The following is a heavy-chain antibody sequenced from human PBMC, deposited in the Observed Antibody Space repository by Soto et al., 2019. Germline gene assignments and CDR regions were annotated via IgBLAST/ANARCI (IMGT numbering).Heavy chain of an antibody. J-gene: IGHJ5*02. Sequence: ASVKVSCKASGYTFKMYGITWVRQAPGQGLEWMGWISAYNGNTKYAQKLQGRVTMTTDTSTSTAYMELRSLRSDDTAVYYCARQDVVVPRDIPDFDPWGQGTLVTVSS. V-gene: IGHV1-18*04. CDR3: ARQDVVVPRDIPDFDP. CDR1: GYTFKMYG. CDR2: ISAYNGNT. D-gene: IGHD2-2*02.